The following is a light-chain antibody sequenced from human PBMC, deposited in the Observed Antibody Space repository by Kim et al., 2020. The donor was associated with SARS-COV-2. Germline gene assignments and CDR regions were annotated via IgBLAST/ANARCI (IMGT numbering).Light chain of an antibody. J-gene: IGLJ2*01. CDR1: KLGDKY. V-gene: IGLV3-1*01. CDR3: QVWDSSTAVV. Sequence: SYELTQPPSVSVSPGQTANITCSGDKLGDKYGCWYQQKPGQSPVLVIYQDRKRPSGIPERFSGSNSGNTATLTISGTQAMDEADYYCQVWDSSTAVVFGGGTQLTVL. CDR2: QDR.